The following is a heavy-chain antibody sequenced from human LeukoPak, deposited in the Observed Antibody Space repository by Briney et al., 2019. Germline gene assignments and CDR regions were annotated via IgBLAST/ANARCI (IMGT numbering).Heavy chain of an antibody. CDR1: GYTFTSYA. CDR2: IIPIFGTA. V-gene: IGHV1-69*06. D-gene: IGHD3-10*01. J-gene: IGHJ4*02. CDR3: ARNYYGSGDNANFDY. Sequence: ASVKVSCKASGYTFTSYAISWVRQAPGQGLEWMGGIIPIFGTANYAQKFQGRVTITADKSTSTAYMELSSLRSEDTAVYYCARNYYGSGDNANFDYWGQGTLVTVSS.